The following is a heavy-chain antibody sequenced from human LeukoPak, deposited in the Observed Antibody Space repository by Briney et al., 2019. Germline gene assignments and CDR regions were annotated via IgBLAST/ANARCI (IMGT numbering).Heavy chain of an antibody. D-gene: IGHD6-6*01. V-gene: IGHV1-18*01. CDR2: ISAYNGNT. CDR3: ARAGGSSSLRYYYYYMDV. CDR1: SYTFTNYA. J-gene: IGHJ6*03. Sequence: ASVKVSCKASSYTFTNYAFTWVRQAPGQGLEWMGWISAYNGNTNYAQKLQGRVTMTTDTSTSTAYMELRSLRSDDTAVYYCARAGGSSSLRYYYYYMDVWGKGTTVTVSS.